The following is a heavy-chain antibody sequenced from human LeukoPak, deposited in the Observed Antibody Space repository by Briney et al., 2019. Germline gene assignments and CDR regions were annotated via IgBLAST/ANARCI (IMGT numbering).Heavy chain of an antibody. Sequence: GGSLRLSCAASGFSFSGHWMSWVRQPPGKGLEWVANIKADGSEKYYVDSVKGRFTVSRDDAKRTVDLQMDNLRAEDTAIYYCAYRNDFEYWGQGALVTVSS. CDR1: GFSFSGHW. CDR2: IKADGSEK. V-gene: IGHV3-7*05. J-gene: IGHJ4*02. D-gene: IGHD1-26*01. CDR3: AYRNDFEY.